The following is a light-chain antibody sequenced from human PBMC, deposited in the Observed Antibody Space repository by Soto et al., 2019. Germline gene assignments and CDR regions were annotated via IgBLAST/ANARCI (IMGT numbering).Light chain of an antibody. V-gene: IGKV3-20*01. CDR1: QPVSSN. CDR2: GAS. CDR3: QQYAPSPAIT. J-gene: IGKJ5*01. Sequence: VVMTQSPATLSVSPGERVTLSSRASQPVSSNLAWYQHKRGQAPRLLIYGASSRATGIPDRFSGSGSGTDFTLTISRLEPEDVAVYYCQQYAPSPAITFGQGTRLEIK.